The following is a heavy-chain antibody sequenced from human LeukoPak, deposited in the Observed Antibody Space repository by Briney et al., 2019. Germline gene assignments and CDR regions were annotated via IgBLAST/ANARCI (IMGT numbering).Heavy chain of an antibody. CDR3: ARDRGPGYYYGMDV. CDR1: GGSISSYY. V-gene: IGHV4-59*01. Sequence: SETLSLTCTVSGGSISSYYWSWIRQPPGKGLEWVGYIYYSGSTNYNPSLKSRVTISVDTSKNQFSLKLSSVTAADTAVYYCARDRGPGYYYGMDVWGQGTTVTVSS. CDR2: IYYSGST. J-gene: IGHJ6*02.